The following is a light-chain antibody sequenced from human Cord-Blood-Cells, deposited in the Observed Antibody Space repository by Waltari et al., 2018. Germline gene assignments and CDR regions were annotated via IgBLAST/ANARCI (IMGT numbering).Light chain of an antibody. Sequence: QSVLTQPPSVSGAPGQRVTISCTGSHPTIGAAYDVHWYQPLPGTAPKRLIYGNSNRPSGVPDRFSGSKSGTSASLAITGLQAEDEADYYCQSYDSSLSGSVFGGGTKLTVL. J-gene: IGLJ3*02. CDR1: HPTIGAAYD. V-gene: IGLV1-40*01. CDR2: GNS. CDR3: QSYDSSLSGSV.